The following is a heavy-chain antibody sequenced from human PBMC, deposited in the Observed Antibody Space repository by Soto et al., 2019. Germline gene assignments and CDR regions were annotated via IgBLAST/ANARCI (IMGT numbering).Heavy chain of an antibody. D-gene: IGHD5-12*01. J-gene: IGHJ3*02. CDR2: VWYDGSNT. CDR1: GFTFSDYA. CDR3: ARGDAWTDEAFDI. V-gene: IGHV3-33*08. Sequence: PGGSLRLSCAASGFTFSDYAMHWVRQAPGKGLEWVAVVWYDGSNTHYGDSVKGRFTISRDNSKNTVDLQMSSLRGEDTAVYYCARGDAWTDEAFDIWGQGTMVTVSS.